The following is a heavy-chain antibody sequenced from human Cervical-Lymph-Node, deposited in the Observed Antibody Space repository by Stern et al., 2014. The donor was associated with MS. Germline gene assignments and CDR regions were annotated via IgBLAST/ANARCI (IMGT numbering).Heavy chain of an antibody. CDR2: IYPGDSDT. V-gene: IGHV5-51*04. D-gene: IGHD5-18*01. CDR1: GYSFATYW. J-gene: IGHJ6*02. CDR3: ARPGDDTAKYGLDV. Sequence: EVQLVESGAEVKKPGESLKISCKGSGYSFATYWIGWVRQVPGKGLEWVGVIYPGDSDTRYRSSFQGTGTISAPKHISTPYLQSGSLKASDTAMYYCARPGDDTAKYGLDVWGQGTPVTVSS.